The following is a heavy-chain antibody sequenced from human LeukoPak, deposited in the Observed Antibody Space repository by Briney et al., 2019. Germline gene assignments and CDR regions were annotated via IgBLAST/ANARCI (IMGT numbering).Heavy chain of an antibody. V-gene: IGHV7-4-1*02. J-gene: IGHJ4*02. CDR3: AKQGPGYCGSTSCYGVDY. CDR2: INTNTGNP. CDR1: GYTFTSHA. Sequence: ASVKVSCKASGYTFTSHAMNWVRQAPGQGLEWMGWINTNTGNPTYAQGFTGRFVFSLDTSVSTAYLQISSLKPEDTAVYYCAKQGPGYCGSTSCYGVDYWGQGTLVTVSS. D-gene: IGHD2-2*01.